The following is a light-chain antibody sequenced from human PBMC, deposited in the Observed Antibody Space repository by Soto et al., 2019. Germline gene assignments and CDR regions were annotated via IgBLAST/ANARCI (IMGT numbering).Light chain of an antibody. V-gene: IGKV1-6*01. J-gene: IGKJ1*01. CDR2: AAS. CDR3: QQYTNTNNPWM. Sequence: AIQMTQSPSSLSASVGDRVTITCRASQDIRDDLGWHQHKPGKAPKLLVYAASNLQSGVPSRFSGSGSGRDFTLTISSLQPEDFATYYCQQYTNTNNPWMFGQGTKVEI. CDR1: QDIRDD.